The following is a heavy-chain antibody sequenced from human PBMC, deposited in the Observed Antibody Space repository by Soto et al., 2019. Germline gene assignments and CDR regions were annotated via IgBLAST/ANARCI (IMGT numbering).Heavy chain of an antibody. J-gene: IGHJ4*02. CDR3: ARGAGSSSYHYDSHDF. Sequence: SETLSLTCPVSGYSISDYAGSWLRPPPGKGLEWIGYIYYTGSTNYNLSLRSRVTISADTSKNQISLNLRSVTAADTAMYYCARGAGSSSYHYDSHDFWGQGTLVTVS. V-gene: IGHV4-59*01. CDR1: GYSISDYA. CDR2: IYYTGST. D-gene: IGHD3-22*01.